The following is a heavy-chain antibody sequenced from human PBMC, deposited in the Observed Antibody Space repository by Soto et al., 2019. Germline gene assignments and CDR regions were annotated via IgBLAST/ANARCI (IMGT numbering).Heavy chain of an antibody. CDR1: GGSISSYY. CDR2: IYYSGST. D-gene: IGHD3-3*01. CDR3: ARGYKTTIVGVVDFDY. J-gene: IGHJ4*02. V-gene: IGHV4-59*01. Sequence: ASETLSPTCTVSGGSISSYYWSWIRQPPGKGLEWIGYIYYSGSTNYNPSLKSRVTISVDTSKNQFSLKLSSVTAADTAVYYCARGYKTTIVGVVDFDYWGQGTLVTVSS.